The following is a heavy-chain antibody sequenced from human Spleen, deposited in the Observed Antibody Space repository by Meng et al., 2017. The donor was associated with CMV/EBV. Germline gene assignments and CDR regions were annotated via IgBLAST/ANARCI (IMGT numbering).Heavy chain of an antibody. V-gene: IGHV3-19*01. Sequence: GGSLRLSCAASGFTFSNSDMNWVRQAPGKGLEWVSGVSWNGSRTHYADSVKGRFIISRDNSRNFLYQQMNSLRPEDMAVYYCARDKKRFLEWLSQPTRASYYYYYGMDVWGQGTTVT. J-gene: IGHJ6*02. CDR3: ARDKKRFLEWLSQPTRASYYYYYGMDV. CDR1: GFTFSNSD. D-gene: IGHD3-3*01. CDR2: VSWNGSRT.